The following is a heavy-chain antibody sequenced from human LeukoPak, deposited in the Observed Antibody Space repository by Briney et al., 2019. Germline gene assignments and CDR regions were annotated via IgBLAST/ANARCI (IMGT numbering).Heavy chain of an antibody. CDR2: IIPILGIA. CDR1: GGTFNNYA. D-gene: IGHD3-16*01. V-gene: IGHV1-69*04. CDR3: ARGYGPNFDY. Sequence: AVTVSFMASGGTFNNYAIRWVRPAPGRGLEGMGRIIPILGIANYAQKFQGRVTITADKSTSTAYLELSSLRSEDTAVYYCARGYGPNFDYRGQGTLLTVSS. J-gene: IGHJ4*02.